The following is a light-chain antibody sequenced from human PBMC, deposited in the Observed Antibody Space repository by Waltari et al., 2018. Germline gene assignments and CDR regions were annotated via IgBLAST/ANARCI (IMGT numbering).Light chain of an antibody. J-gene: IGKJ1*01. Sequence: DIQMTQSPSSVSASVGDRVTITCRASQAISSWLAWYQQKPGKAPKLLIYAASSLQSGVPSRFSGSGFGTDFTLTISSLQPEDFATYYCQQYNSYSPWTFGQGTKVEIK. CDR1: QAISSW. CDR2: AAS. CDR3: QQYNSYSPWT. V-gene: IGKV1D-16*01.